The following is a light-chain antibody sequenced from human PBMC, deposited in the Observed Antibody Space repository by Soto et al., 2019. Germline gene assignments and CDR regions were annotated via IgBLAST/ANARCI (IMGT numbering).Light chain of an antibody. CDR3: QQYGRSPTWT. J-gene: IGKJ1*01. CDR1: QSLGRY. V-gene: IGKV3-20*01. CDR2: GAS. Sequence: DTVLTQSAGTLSLSPGEGATLYCGASQSLGRYLAWYQQKPGQAPRLLIYGASTRATGIPDRFSGSGSGTDFTLTISRLEREDFAVYYCQQYGRSPTWTFGQGTKVDI.